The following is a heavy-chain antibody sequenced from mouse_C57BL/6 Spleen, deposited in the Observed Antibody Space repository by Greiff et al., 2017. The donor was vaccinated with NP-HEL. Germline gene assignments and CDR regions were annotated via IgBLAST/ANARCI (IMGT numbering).Heavy chain of an antibody. J-gene: IGHJ1*03. V-gene: IGHV5-4*01. CDR2: ISDGGSYT. D-gene: IGHD2-3*01. Sequence: EVQVVESGGGLVKPGGSLKLSCAASGFTFSSYAMSWVRQTPEKRLEWVATISDGGSYTYYPDNVKGRFTITSDNATNTPYLQMSHLKSEDTAMYYCARGTPDERLLRPYWYFDVWGTGTTVTVSS. CDR1: GFTFSSYA. CDR3: ARGTPDERLLRPYWYFDV.